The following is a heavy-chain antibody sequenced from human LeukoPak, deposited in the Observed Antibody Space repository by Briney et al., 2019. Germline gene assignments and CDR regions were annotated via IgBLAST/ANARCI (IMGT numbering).Heavy chain of an antibody. V-gene: IGHV4-59*08. CDR3: ARQPWGSSWGRYYYYMDV. Sequence: PSETLSPTCTVSGCSISTYYWSWIRQPPGEGLEWVGYIYHSGSTNYNPSLKSRVTISVDTSQNQFSLKLSSVTAADTAVYYCARQPWGSSWGRYYYYMDVWGKGTTVTISS. CDR1: GCSISTYY. CDR2: IYHSGST. D-gene: IGHD6-13*01. J-gene: IGHJ6*03.